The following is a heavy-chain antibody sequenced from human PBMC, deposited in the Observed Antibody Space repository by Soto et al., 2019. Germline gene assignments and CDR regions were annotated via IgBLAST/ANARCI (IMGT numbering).Heavy chain of an antibody. CDR1: GGSISSYY. J-gene: IGHJ4*02. V-gene: IGHV1-2*02. CDR3: ARLWFGEGY. Sequence: TCTVSGGSISSYYWSWIRQPAGKGLEWMGWINPNSGGTNYAQKFQGRVTMTRDTSISTAYMELSRLRSDDTAVYYCARLWFGEGYWGQGTLVTVSS. D-gene: IGHD3-10*01. CDR2: INPNSGGT.